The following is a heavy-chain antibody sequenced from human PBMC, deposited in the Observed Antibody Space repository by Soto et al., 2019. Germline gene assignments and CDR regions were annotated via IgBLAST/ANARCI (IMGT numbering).Heavy chain of an antibody. CDR2: IHPDDSET. D-gene: IGHD2-2*01. CDR3: ARHSNQLLGFDY. J-gene: IGHJ4*02. Sequence: GESLKISCKGSGYSFLNYWIGWVRQMPGKDLEWIGIIHPDDSETRYSPSFQGRVTISVDRSITTTYLQWNTLQASDTAMYYCARHSNQLLGFDYWGQGTLVTVSS. V-gene: IGHV5-51*01. CDR1: GYSFLNYW.